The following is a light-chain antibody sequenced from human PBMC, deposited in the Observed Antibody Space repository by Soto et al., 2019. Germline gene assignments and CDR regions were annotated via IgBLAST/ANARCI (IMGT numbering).Light chain of an antibody. J-gene: IGLJ1*01. CDR3: CSYADNYSYV. CDR2: DVS. CDR1: SSDVGAYNY. V-gene: IGLV2-11*01. Sequence: QSALTQPRSVSGSPGQSFTISCTGTSSDVGAYNYVSWYQQHPGKAPKLMTYDVSKRPSGVPDRFSGSKSGNTASLTISGLQAEDEADYYCCSYADNYSYVFGTGTKVTVL.